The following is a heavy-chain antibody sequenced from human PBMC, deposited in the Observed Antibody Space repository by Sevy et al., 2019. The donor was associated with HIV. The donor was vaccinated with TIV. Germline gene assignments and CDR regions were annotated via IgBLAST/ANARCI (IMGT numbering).Heavy chain of an antibody. Sequence: SETLSLTCTVSGGSVSSGSYYWSWIRQPPGKGLEWIGYIYYSGSTNYNPSLRSRFTVSVNTSKNQFSLKLSSVTAADTAVYYCAGMTVLRCLEWLHYGMDVWGQGTTVTVSS. CDR3: AGMTVLRCLEWLHYGMDV. CDR2: IYYSGST. D-gene: IGHD3-3*01. J-gene: IGHJ6*02. V-gene: IGHV4-61*01. CDR1: GGSVSSGSYY.